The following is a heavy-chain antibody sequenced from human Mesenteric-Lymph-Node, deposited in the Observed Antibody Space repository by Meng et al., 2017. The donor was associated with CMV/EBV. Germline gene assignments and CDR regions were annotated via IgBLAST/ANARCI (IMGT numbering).Heavy chain of an antibody. CDR1: GGAISSSSSY. Sequence: VSGGAISSSSSYWGWIRQPPGKGLEWIGSLYYSGSTFYNPSLESRVTISVDTSKNQFSLKLSSVTAADTAVYYCASRPYYGDSTFDYWGQGTLVTVSS. D-gene: IGHD4-17*01. J-gene: IGHJ4*02. CDR2: LYYSGST. CDR3: ASRPYYGDSTFDY. V-gene: IGHV4-39*01.